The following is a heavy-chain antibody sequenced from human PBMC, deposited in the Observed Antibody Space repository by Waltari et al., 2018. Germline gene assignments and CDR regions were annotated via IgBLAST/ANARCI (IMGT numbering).Heavy chain of an antibody. J-gene: IGHJ6*02. CDR1: GGSFSGYY. V-gene: IGHV4-34*01. CDR2: INHSGST. D-gene: IGHD2-15*01. Sequence: QVQLQQWGAGLLKPSETLSLTCAVHGGSFSGYYWSWIRQPPGKGLGWIGEINHSGSTNYNPSLKSRVTISVDTSKNQFSLKLSSVTAADTAVYYCARYGLVVVAGGYYGMDVWGQGTTVTVSS. CDR3: ARYGLVVVAGGYYGMDV.